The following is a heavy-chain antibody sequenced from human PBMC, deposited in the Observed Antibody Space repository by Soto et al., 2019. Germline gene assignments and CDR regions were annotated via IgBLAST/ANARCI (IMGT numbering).Heavy chain of an antibody. Sequence: QVQLQESGPGLVKPSGTLSLTCAVSGGSISSSNWWSWVRQPPGKGLEWIGEIYHSGSTNYNPSLKSRVTISVDKSKDQFSLKLSSVTAADTAVYYCARGLGGWEWGYGSGSYYVDYWGQGNLVTVSS. CDR2: IYHSGST. D-gene: IGHD3-10*01. CDR1: GGSISSSNW. V-gene: IGHV4-4*02. CDR3: ARGLGGWEWGYGSGSYYVDY. J-gene: IGHJ4*02.